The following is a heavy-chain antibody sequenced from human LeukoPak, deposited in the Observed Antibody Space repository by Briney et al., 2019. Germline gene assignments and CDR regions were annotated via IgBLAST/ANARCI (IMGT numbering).Heavy chain of an antibody. J-gene: IGHJ4*02. Sequence: PGGSLRLSCAASGFTFSSYGMHWVRQAPGKGLEWVAFIRYDGSNKYYVDSVKGRFTISRDNSKNTLYLQMNSLRADDTAVYYCARGPRDPTEYCSRGACAPTYDVWGQGTLVTVSS. V-gene: IGHV3-30*02. CDR2: IRYDGSNK. CDR1: GFTFSSYG. CDR3: ARGPRDPTEYCSRGACAPTYDV. D-gene: IGHD2-15*01.